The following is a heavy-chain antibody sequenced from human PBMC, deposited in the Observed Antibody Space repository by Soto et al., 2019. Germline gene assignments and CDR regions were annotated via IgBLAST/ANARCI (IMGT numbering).Heavy chain of an antibody. J-gene: IGHJ4*02. CDR2: INGGNGDT. Sequence: GPSVKVSCKASGYTFTGYAIHWVRQAPGQRLEWMGWINGGNGDTKYSQKFQGRVTITRDTSASTAYMELTSLGSEDTAVYHCARGYCSSTSCQYYFDFWGQGTPVTVSS. V-gene: IGHV1-3*01. CDR3: ARGYCSSTSCQYYFDF. CDR1: GYTFTGYA. D-gene: IGHD2-2*01.